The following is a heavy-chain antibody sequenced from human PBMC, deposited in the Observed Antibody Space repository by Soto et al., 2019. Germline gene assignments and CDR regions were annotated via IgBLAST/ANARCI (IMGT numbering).Heavy chain of an antibody. J-gene: IGHJ3*01. CDR1: GFSFSADGVA. CDR2: IFWDDDP. D-gene: IGHD2-21*01. CDR3: AHAYGGTSWPNDAFDV. Sequence: QITLKESGPTVVKPTQTLTLTCIFSGFSFSADGVAVGWIRQPPGKALEWLALIFWDDDPRYSPSLKSRLTITKNTSKXXVVLTMTNMDPVDTGTYYCAHAYGGTSWPNDAFDVWGQGTVVTVSS. V-gene: IGHV2-5*02.